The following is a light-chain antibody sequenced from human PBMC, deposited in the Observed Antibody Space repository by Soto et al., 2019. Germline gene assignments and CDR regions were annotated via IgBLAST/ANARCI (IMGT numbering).Light chain of an antibody. V-gene: IGKV3-11*01. Sequence: EIVFTQSPATLSLSPGERATLSCRASQSVSSYLAWYQQKPGQAPRLLIYDASNRANGIPARFSGSGSGTDFTLTISSLEPEDFAVYYCQQRSNWPPLTFGQGTKVDIK. CDR2: DAS. CDR3: QQRSNWPPLT. J-gene: IGKJ1*01. CDR1: QSVSSY.